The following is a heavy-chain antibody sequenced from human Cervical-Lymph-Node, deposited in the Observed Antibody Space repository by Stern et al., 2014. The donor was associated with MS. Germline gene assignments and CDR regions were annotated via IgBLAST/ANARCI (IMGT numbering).Heavy chain of an antibody. D-gene: IGHD1-26*01. Sequence: EVQLVESGGGLVQPGGSLRLSCTASGFTFSSNWMHWVRQAPGQGLVWVSYINSDGGSTTYADSVEGRFTISRDNAKNTLYLQMNSLRPEDSAVYYCARGGAGAIDYWGQGALVTVSA. CDR3: ARGGAGAIDY. V-gene: IGHV3-74*01. CDR2: INSDGGST. J-gene: IGHJ4*02. CDR1: GFTFSSNW.